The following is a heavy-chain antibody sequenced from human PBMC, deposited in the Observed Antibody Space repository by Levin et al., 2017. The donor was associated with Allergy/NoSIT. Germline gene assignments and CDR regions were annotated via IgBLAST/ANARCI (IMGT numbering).Heavy chain of an antibody. D-gene: IGHD3-3*01. CDR1: GGSISSGDYY. Sequence: SQTLSLTCTVSGGSISSGDYYWSWIRQPPGKGLEWIGYIYYSGSTYYNPSLKSRVTISVDTPKNQFSLKLSSVTAADTAVYYCARERRGAEWYGIWNYCYGMDVWGQGTTVTVSS. V-gene: IGHV4-30-4*01. CDR2: IYYSGST. J-gene: IGHJ6*02. CDR3: ARERRGAEWYGIWNYCYGMDV.